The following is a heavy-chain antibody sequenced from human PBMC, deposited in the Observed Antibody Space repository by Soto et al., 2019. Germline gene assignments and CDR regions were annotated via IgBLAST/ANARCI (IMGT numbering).Heavy chain of an antibody. D-gene: IGHD5-12*01. CDR2: ISSSSSYI. CDR3: ARDRRDGYNFDY. V-gene: IGHV3-21*01. Sequence: EVQLVESGGGLVKPGGSLRLSCAASGFTFSSYSMNWVRQAPGKGLEWVSSISSSSSYIYYADSVKGRFTISRDNAKNSLHLQMNSLRAEDTAVYYCARDRRDGYNFDYWGQGTLVTVSS. CDR1: GFTFSSYS. J-gene: IGHJ4*02.